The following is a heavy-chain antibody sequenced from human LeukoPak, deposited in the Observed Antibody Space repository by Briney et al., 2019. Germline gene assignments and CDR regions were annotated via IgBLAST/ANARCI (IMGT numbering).Heavy chain of an antibody. CDR2: ISGSGGST. CDR3: AKDLSYYLTEFDY. CDR1: GFTFNSRA. Sequence: GGSLRLYCAASGFTFNSRAMSWLRQAPGKGLEWVSAISGSGGSTYYADSVKGRFTISRDNSRNTLYLQMNSLRAEDTAVYYCAKDLSYYLTEFDYWGQGTLVTVSS. V-gene: IGHV3-23*01. D-gene: IGHD1-26*01. J-gene: IGHJ4*02.